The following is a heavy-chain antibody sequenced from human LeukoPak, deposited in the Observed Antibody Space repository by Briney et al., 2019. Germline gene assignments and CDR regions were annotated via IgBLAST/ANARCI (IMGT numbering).Heavy chain of an antibody. Sequence: SETLSLTCTVSGGSISSYYWTWIRQPAGKGLEWIGRIDTSGSTNYNPSLKSRVTMSVDTSKNKFSLKLSSVTAADTAVYYRARGITMVPGVTTVNWFDPWGQGTLVTVSS. V-gene: IGHV4-4*07. CDR1: GGSISSYY. CDR3: ARGITMVPGVTTVNWFDP. CDR2: IDTSGST. J-gene: IGHJ5*02. D-gene: IGHD3-10*01.